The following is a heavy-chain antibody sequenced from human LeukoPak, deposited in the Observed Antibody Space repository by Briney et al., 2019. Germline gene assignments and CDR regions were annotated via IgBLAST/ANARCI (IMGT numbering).Heavy chain of an antibody. CDR2: ISSRSNTV. J-gene: IGHJ3*02. D-gene: IGHD2-2*01. CDR3: ARDAEYQLLYDAFDM. Sequence: GGSLRLSCAASGFTFSSYNMNWVRQAPGKGLEWVSFISSRSNTVYYADSVKGRFTISRDNPKNLLYLQMNSLRAEDTAVYYCARDAEYQLLYDAFDMWGQGTMVTVSS. V-gene: IGHV3-48*04. CDR1: GFTFSSYN.